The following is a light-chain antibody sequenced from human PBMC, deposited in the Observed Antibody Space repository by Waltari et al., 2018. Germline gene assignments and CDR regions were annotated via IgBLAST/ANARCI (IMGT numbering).Light chain of an antibody. CDR2: GAS. J-gene: IGKJ1*01. CDR1: QSVGRT. Sequence: SRRCTQSVGRTLSWCHEKPRTAPRLLIYGASNRATGIPDRVSGSGSGTDVSLTISRLEPEDFSVYYCQHYVRLPVTFGQGTSVEI. CDR3: QHYVRLPVT. V-gene: IGKV3-20*01.